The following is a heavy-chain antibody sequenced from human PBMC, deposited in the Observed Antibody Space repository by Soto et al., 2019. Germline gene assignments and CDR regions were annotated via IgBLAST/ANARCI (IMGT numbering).Heavy chain of an antibody. CDR2: ITTSSTYR. V-gene: IGHV3-21*01. D-gene: IGHD7-27*01. Sequence: GLSIRDCYAPSECKLRDYNMNWVRQTKGKGLEWVSFITTSSTYRSYADSVKGRFTVSRDDANNSMYLQINSLGVEDSGVYYCVRDEEGTWETGEVLDFLGQGTLVTVFS. CDR3: VRDEEGTWETGEVLDF. CDR1: ECKLRDYN. J-gene: IGHJ4*02.